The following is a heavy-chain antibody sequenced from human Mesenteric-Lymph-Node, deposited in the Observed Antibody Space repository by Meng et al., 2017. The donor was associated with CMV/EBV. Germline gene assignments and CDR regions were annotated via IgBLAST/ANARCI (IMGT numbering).Heavy chain of an antibody. Sequence: QVQLVQSGAEVKKPGASVKVSCKASGYTLTSYDIKWVRQATGQGFEWMGXMKPDSGNTGYAQKFQGRVTMTRNTSKSTAYMELNSLTSEDTAVYYCARVDGYWGQGTLVTVSS. V-gene: IGHV1-8*01. CDR2: MKPDSGNT. CDR3: ARVDGY. J-gene: IGHJ4*02. CDR1: GYTLTSYD.